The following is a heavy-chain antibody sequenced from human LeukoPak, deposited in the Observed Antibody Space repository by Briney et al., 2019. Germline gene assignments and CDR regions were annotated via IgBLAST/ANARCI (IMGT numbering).Heavy chain of an antibody. CDR2: INPNSGGT. D-gene: IGHD6-19*01. V-gene: IGHV1-2*02. CDR1: GYTFTGYY. Sequence: ASVEVSCKASGYTFTGYYMHWVRQAPGQGLEWMGWINPNSGGTNYAQKFQGRVTMTRDTSISTAYMELSRLRSDDTAVYYCARAGIAVAGTGIPPRSYHYGMDVWGQGTTVTVSS. J-gene: IGHJ6*02. CDR3: ARAGIAVAGTGIPPRSYHYGMDV.